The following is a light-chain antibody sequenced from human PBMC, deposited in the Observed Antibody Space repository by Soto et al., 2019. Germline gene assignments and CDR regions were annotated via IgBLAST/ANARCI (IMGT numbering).Light chain of an antibody. CDR1: QGISDY. CDR3: QQLNSYPHT. Sequence: DIQLTQSPSFLSASVGDRVTITCPASQGISDYLAWYQRKPGKAPKLLIYTASTLQSGVPSRFSGSGSGTEFTLTISSLQPEDFATYYCQQLNSYPHTFGGGTKVEIK. J-gene: IGKJ4*01. V-gene: IGKV1-9*01. CDR2: TAS.